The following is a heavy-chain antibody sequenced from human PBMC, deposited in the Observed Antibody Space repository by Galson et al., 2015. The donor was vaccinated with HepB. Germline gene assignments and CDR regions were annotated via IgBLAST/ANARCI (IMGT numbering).Heavy chain of an antibody. Sequence: SLRLSCAASGFTFRSHGMYWVRQAPGKGLEWVALISYDGKKKDYGDSVKGRFTVSRDSSRNTLYLQMNNLSAEDTAVYYCAKDQNFWSGYYRVNIDYWGQGTLVTVSS. D-gene: IGHD3-3*01. CDR3: AKDQNFWSGYYRVNIDY. CDR2: ISYDGKKK. CDR1: GFTFRSHG. V-gene: IGHV3-30*18. J-gene: IGHJ4*02.